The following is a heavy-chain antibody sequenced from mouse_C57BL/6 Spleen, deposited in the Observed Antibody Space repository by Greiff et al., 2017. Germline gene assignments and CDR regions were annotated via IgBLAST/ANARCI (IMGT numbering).Heavy chain of an antibody. CDR3: ARSGSVVALDY. V-gene: IGHV1-80*01. J-gene: IGHJ2*01. D-gene: IGHD1-1*01. CDR1: GYAFSSYW. Sequence: QVQLQQSGAELVKPGASVKISCKASGYAFSSYWMNWVKQRPGKGLEWIGQIYPGDGDTNYNGKFKGKATLTADKSSSTAYMQLSSLTSEDSAVYFCARSGSVVALDYWGQGTTLTVSS. CDR2: IYPGDGDT.